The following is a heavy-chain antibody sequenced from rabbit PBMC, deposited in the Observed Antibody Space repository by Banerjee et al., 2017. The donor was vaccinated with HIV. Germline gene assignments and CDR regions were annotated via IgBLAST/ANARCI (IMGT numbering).Heavy chain of an antibody. CDR1: GFDFSRYYM. J-gene: IGHJ4*01. Sequence: QEQLKESGGGLVQPGGSLKLSCKASGFDFSRYYMSWVRQAPGKGLEWIACINTISGDTVYATWAKGRFTISKASWTTVTLQMTSLTAADTASYFCARDLAGVIGWNFNLWGPGTLVTVS. CDR2: INTISGDT. CDR3: ARDLAGVIGWNFNL. D-gene: IGHD4-1*01. V-gene: IGHV1S45*01.